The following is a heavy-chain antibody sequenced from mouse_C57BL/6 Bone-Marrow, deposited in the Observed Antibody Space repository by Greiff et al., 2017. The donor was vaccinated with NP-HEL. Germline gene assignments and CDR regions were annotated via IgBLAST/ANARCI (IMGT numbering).Heavy chain of an antibody. Sequence: VQLQQSGAELARPGASVKLSCKASGYTFTSYGISWVKQRTGQGLEWIGEIYPRSGNTYYNEKFKGKATLTADKSSSTAYMELRSLTSEDSAVYFCARGSSGFFAYWGQGTLVTVSA. CDR1: GYTFTSYG. D-gene: IGHD3-2*02. CDR2: IYPRSGNT. V-gene: IGHV1-81*01. CDR3: ARGSSGFFAY. J-gene: IGHJ3*01.